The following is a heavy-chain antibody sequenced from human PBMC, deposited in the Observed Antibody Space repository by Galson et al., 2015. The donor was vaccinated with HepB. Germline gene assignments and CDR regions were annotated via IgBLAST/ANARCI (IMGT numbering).Heavy chain of an antibody. CDR3: AKPKSHYYDSSGYYYFDY. CDR2: IWYDGSNK. D-gene: IGHD3-22*01. Sequence: SLRLSCAASGFTFSSYGMHWVRQAPGKGLEWVAVIWYDGSNKYYADSVKGRFTISRDNSKNTLYLQMNSLRAEDTAVYYCAKPKSHYYDSSGYYYFDYWGQGTLVTVSS. CDR1: GFTFSSYG. V-gene: IGHV3-33*06. J-gene: IGHJ4*02.